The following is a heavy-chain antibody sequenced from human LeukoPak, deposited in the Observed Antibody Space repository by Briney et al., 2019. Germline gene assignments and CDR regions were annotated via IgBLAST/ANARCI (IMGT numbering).Heavy chain of an antibody. V-gene: IGHV1-2*02. CDR2: INPNSGGT. CDR3: ARQREDPLSYCYGSGSYYNSNSYYYYGMDV. Sequence: ASVKVSCKASGYTFTGYYMHWVRQAPGQGLEWMGWINPNSGGTNYARKFQGRVTMTRDTSISTAYMELSRLRSDDTAVYYCARQREDPLSYCYGSGSYYNSNSYYYYGMDVWGQGTTVTVSS. CDR1: GYTFTGYY. J-gene: IGHJ6*02. D-gene: IGHD3-10*01.